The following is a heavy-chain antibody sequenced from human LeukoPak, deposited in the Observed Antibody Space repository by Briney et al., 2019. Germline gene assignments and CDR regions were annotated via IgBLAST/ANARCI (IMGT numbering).Heavy chain of an antibody. Sequence: PGGSLRLPCAASGFTFSSYGMHWVRQAPGKGLEWVAVIWYDGSNKYYADSVKGRLTISRDNSKNTLYLQMNSLRAEDTAVYYCAKEGELMTYNWFDPWGQGTLVTVSS. J-gene: IGHJ5*02. D-gene: IGHD3-16*01. CDR2: IWYDGSNK. CDR3: AKEGELMTYNWFDP. V-gene: IGHV3-33*06. CDR1: GFTFSSYG.